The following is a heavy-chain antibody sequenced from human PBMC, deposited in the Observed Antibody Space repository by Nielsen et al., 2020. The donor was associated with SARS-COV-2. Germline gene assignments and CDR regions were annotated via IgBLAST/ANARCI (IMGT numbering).Heavy chain of an antibody. CDR1: GFTFDDYA. D-gene: IGHD3-10*01. CDR3: AKDAGGY. V-gene: IGHV3-9*01. CDR2: ISWNSGSI. J-gene: IGHJ4*02. Sequence: GGSLRLSCAASGFTFDDYAMHWVRQAPGKGLEWVSGISWNSGSIGYADSVKGRFTISRDNAKNSLYLQMNSLRAEDTALYYCAKDAGGYWGQGTLVTVSS.